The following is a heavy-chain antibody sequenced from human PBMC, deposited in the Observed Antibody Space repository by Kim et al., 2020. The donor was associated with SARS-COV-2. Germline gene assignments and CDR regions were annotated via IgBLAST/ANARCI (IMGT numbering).Heavy chain of an antibody. Sequence: SETLSLTCAVSGGSISSSNWWSWVRQPPGKGLEWIGEIYHSGSTNYNPSLKSRVTISVDKSKNQFSLKLSSVTAADTAVYYCARDSSNYGDYGVFDYWGQGTLVTVSS. J-gene: IGHJ4*02. D-gene: IGHD4-17*01. CDR1: GGSISSSNW. V-gene: IGHV4-4*02. CDR2: IYHSGST. CDR3: ARDSSNYGDYGVFDY.